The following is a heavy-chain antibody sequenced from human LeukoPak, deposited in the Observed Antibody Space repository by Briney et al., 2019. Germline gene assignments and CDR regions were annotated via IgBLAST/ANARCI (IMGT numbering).Heavy chain of an antibody. D-gene: IGHD3-16*01. V-gene: IGHV3-23*01. J-gene: IGHJ3*02. Sequence: GGSLRLSCAASGFTFSSFAMSWVRQAPGKGLEWVSATSGGGTSTYYADSVRGRFTISRDNSRNTLYLQMNSLRSEDTAIFYCAKDRDDYVWGSYLGAFDIWGQGTMVTVSS. CDR3: AKDRDDYVWGSYLGAFDI. CDR1: GFTFSSFA. CDR2: TSGGGTST.